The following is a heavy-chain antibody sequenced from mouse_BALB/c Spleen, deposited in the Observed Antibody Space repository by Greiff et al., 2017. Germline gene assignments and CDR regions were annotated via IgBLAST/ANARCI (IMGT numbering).Heavy chain of an antibody. CDR2: ISSGGGST. CDR3: ARRGLSYAMDY. V-gene: IGHV5-12-1*01. D-gene: IGHD2-2*01. J-gene: IGHJ4*01. Sequence: DVMLVESGGGLVKPGGSLKLSCAASGFAFSSYDMSWVRQTPEKRLEWVAYISSGGGSTYYPDTVKGRFTISRDNAKNTLYLQMSSLKSEDTAMYYCARRGLSYAMDYWGQGTSVTVSS. CDR1: GFAFSSYD.